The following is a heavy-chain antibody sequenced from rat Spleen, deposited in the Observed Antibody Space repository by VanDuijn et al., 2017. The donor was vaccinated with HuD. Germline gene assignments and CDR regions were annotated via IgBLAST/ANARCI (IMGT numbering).Heavy chain of an antibody. CDR1: GFTFSNYY. Sequence: EVQLVESDGGLVQPGRSLKLSCAASGFTFSNYYMAWVRQAPTKGLEWVATIRYDGTTTSYRDSVRGRFTVSRDNAKSTLYLQMDSLTSEDTATYYCARLGTAAIGNWFSYWGQGTLVTVSS. CDR3: ARLGTAAIGNWFSY. D-gene: IGHD1-11*01. J-gene: IGHJ3*01. CDR2: IRYDGTTT. V-gene: IGHV5-29*01.